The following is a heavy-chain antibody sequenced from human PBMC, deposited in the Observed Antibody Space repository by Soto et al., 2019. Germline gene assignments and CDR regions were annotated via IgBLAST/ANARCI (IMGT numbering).Heavy chain of an antibody. V-gene: IGHV3-30-3*01. J-gene: IGHJ5*02. CDR3: AREHLNWFDP. CDR2: ISYDGSNK. Sequence: GGSLRLSCAASGFTFSSYAMHWVRQAPGKGLEWVAVISYDGSNKYYADSVKGRFTISRDNSKNTLYLQMNSLRAEDTAVYYCAREHLNWFDPWGQGTLVTV. CDR1: GFTFSSYA.